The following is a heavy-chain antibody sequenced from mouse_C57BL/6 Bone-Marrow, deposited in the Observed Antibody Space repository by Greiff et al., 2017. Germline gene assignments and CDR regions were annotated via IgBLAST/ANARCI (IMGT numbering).Heavy chain of an antibody. Sequence: VKLMESGAELARPGASVKLSCTASGYTFTSYGISWVKQRTGPGLEWIGEIYPSSGNTYYNEKFKGKATLTADKYSSTAYMELRSLTSEDSAVYFCARSYYSNYVGFAYWGQGTLVTVSA. CDR3: ARSYYSNYVGFAY. CDR2: IYPSSGNT. D-gene: IGHD2-5*01. J-gene: IGHJ3*01. V-gene: IGHV1-81*01. CDR1: GYTFTSYG.